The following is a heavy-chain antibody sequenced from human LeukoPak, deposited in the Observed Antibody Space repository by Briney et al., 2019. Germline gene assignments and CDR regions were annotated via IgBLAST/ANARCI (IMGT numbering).Heavy chain of an antibody. J-gene: IGHJ4*02. CDR1: GYTFTSYD. D-gene: IGHD4-17*01. V-gene: IGHV1-8*03. CDR2: MNPNSGNT. Sequence: ASVKVSCKASGYTFTSYDINWVRQATGQRLEWMGWMNPNSGNTGYAQKFQGRVTITRNTSISTAYMELSSLRSEDTAVYYCARETHDYGDFGVDYWGQGTLVTVSS. CDR3: ARETHDYGDFGVDY.